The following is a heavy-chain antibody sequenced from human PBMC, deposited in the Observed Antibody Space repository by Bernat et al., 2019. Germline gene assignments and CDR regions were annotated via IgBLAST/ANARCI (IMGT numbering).Heavy chain of an antibody. CDR3: AREYCSGGSCYSLGLE. Sequence: GSSVKVSCKASGGTFSSYAISWVRQAPGQGLEWMGGIIPIFGTANYAQKFQGRVTITADESTSTAYMELSSLRSEDTAVYYCAREYCSGGSCYSLGLEWGQGTLVTVSS. J-gene: IGHJ4*02. V-gene: IGHV1-69*01. CDR2: IIPIFGTA. D-gene: IGHD2-15*01. CDR1: GGTFSSYA.